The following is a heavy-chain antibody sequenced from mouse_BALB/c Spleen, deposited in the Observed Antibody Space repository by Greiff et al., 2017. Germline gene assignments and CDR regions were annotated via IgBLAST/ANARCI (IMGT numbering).Heavy chain of an antibody. Sequence: DVQLQESGPGLVKPSQSLSLTCTVTGYSITSDYAWNWIRQFPGNKLEWMGYISYSGSTSYNPSLKSRISITRDTSKNQFFLQLNSVTTEDTATYYCAREGYGSLFAYWGQGTLVTVSA. CDR3: AREGYGSLFAY. CDR1: GYSITSDYA. D-gene: IGHD1-1*01. V-gene: IGHV3-2*02. CDR2: ISYSGST. J-gene: IGHJ3*01.